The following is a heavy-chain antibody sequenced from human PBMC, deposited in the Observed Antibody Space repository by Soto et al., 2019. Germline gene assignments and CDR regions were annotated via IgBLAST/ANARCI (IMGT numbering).Heavy chain of an antibody. J-gene: IGHJ6*02. D-gene: IGHD6-19*01. CDR1: GGSISSSSYY. CDR2: IYYSGST. V-gene: IGHV4-39*01. CDR3: ARGSQYSSGWYDSDGMDV. Sequence: SETLSLTCTVSGGSISSSSYYWGWIRQPPGKGLEWIGSIYYSGSTYYNPSLKSRVTISVDTSKNQFSLKLSSVTAADTAVYYCARGSQYSSGWYDSDGMDVWGQGTTVT.